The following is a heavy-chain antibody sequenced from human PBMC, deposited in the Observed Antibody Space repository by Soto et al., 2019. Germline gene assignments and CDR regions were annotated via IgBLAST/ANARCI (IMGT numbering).Heavy chain of an antibody. Sequence: EVQLVESGGGLVQPGGSLRLSCAASGFTFSSYSMNWVRQAPGKGLEWVSYISSSGSTIYYADSVKGRFTISRDNAKNSLYLQMNSLRAEDTAEYYCARGEGLFNSFDPWGQGTLVTVSS. D-gene: IGHD2-21*01. V-gene: IGHV3-48*01. CDR2: ISSSGSTI. J-gene: IGHJ5*02. CDR1: GFTFSSYS. CDR3: ARGEGLFNSFDP.